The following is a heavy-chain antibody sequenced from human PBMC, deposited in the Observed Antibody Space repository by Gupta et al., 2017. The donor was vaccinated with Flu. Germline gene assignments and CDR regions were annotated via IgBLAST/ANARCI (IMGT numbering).Heavy chain of an antibody. J-gene: IGHJ3*01. Sequence: YLWGGIRQPPGKGLEWHGNICDTGKNHYVPSHERRVSVSIETYKNHFSLSLKAVTAADAAVYFCARLWATDTCQRTSFDFWGPGTTVTVS. V-gene: IGHV4-39*02. CDR1: YL. CDR3: ARLWATDTCQRTSFDF. D-gene: IGHD1-26*01. CDR2: ICDTGKN.